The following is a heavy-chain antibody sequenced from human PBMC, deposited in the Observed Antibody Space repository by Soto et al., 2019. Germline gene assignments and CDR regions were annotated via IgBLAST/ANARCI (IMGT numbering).Heavy chain of an antibody. V-gene: IGHV1-69*12. CDR2: IVPIFGTT. J-gene: IGHJ6*02. D-gene: IGHD6-19*01. Sequence: QVQLVQSGAEVKKPGSSVKVSCKVSGGTFSNYAIDWVRLAPGHGLEWMGGIVPIFGTTYYTQKFQGRATIIADDSTTRGYLEMSSLRFEDTAIYYCARVEAVAGLYNYHGLDVWGQGTAVTVSS. CDR3: ARVEAVAGLYNYHGLDV. CDR1: GGTFSNYA.